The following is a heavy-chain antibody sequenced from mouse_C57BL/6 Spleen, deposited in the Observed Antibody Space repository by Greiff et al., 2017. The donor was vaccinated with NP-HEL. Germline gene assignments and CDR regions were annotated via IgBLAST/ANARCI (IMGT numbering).Heavy chain of an antibody. CDR1: GYTFTSYW. CDR2: IDPSDSET. Sequence: QVQLQQSGAELVRPGSSVKLSCKASGYTFTSYWMHWVKQRPIQGLEWIGNIDPSDSETHYNQKFKDKATLTVDKSSSTAYMQLSSLTSEDSAVYYCARERVSYAMDYWGQGTSVTVSS. V-gene: IGHV1-52*01. J-gene: IGHJ4*01. CDR3: ARERVSYAMDY.